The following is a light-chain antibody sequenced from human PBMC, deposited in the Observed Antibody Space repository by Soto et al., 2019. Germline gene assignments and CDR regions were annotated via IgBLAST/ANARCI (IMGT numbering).Light chain of an antibody. Sequence: QSVLTQPASVSGSPGQSITISCTGTSSNVGSYNLVSWFQQLPGKVPKLMIYEVVQRPSGVPDRFSGSKSGNTASLTVSGLQAADEADYFCKSYAGSNTYVFGSGTKVTVL. CDR2: EVV. V-gene: IGLV2-14*02. CDR1: SSNVGSYNL. CDR3: KSYAGSNTYV. J-gene: IGLJ1*01.